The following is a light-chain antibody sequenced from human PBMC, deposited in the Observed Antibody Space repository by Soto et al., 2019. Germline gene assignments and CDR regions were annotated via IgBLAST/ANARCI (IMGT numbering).Light chain of an antibody. CDR3: HQYGSSPYT. CDR2: ATS. Sequence: EIVLTQSPGPLSLSPGERATLSCRASESAYSTHLGWYKQKRGQAPRLLLYATSTRATGIPDRFSPSWSATDFTLTISRLEPEDFAVYYCHQYGSSPYTFGQGTKLEIK. J-gene: IGKJ2*01. CDR1: ESAYSTH. V-gene: IGKV3-20*01.